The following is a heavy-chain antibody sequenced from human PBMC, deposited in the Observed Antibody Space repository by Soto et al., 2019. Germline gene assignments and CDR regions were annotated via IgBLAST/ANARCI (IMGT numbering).Heavy chain of an antibody. V-gene: IGHV1-8*01. CDR1: GYTFTSYD. CDR2: MNPNSGNT. Sequence: QVQLVQSGAEVKKPGASVKVSCKASGYTFTSYDINWVRQATGQGLEWMGWMNPNSGNTGYAQKFQGRVTMTRNTSISTAYMELSSLRSEDTAVYYSARGYYDFWSGYYTGLDYWGQGTLVTVSS. D-gene: IGHD3-3*01. J-gene: IGHJ4*02. CDR3: ARGYYDFWSGYYTGLDY.